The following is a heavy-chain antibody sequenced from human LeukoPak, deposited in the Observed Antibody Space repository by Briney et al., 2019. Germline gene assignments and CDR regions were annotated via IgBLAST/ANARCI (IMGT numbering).Heavy chain of an antibody. CDR2: ICSGGST. CDR1: GFTVSSNY. V-gene: IGHV3-53*01. J-gene: IGHJ4*02. D-gene: IGHD3-3*01. Sequence: GGSLRLSCAASGFTVSSNYMIWVRQAPGKGLEWASVICSGGSTYYADPEKGRFTTARDNATNSVYLEMNSLTADDTAVYYCARSARLMKGVVEVTALDDWGQGTLVTVSS. CDR3: ARSARLMKGVVEVTALDD.